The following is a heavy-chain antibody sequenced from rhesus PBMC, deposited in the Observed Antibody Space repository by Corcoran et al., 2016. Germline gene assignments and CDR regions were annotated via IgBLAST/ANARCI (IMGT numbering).Heavy chain of an antibody. Sequence: QVQLVQSGAEVKKPGSSVKVSCKASGYTFTNYYMHWVRQAPRQGLEWMGWINPYNGNTKYAQKCQGRVTMNRDTSTSTAYMELSSLRSEDTAVYYCAREGSGSWNPYFDYWGQGVLVTVSS. CDR3: AREGSGSWNPYFDY. V-gene: IGHV1S2*01. CDR1: GYTFTNYY. D-gene: IGHD6-25*01. CDR2: INPYNGNT. J-gene: IGHJ4*01.